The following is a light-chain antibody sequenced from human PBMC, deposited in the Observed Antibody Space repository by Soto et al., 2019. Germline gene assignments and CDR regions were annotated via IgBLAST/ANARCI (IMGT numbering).Light chain of an antibody. Sequence: EIVLTQSPGTLSFCPWERVTLSCSASQSVSSSYLAWYQQKPGQAPRLLIYGASSRATGIPDRFSGSGSGTDFTLTISRLEPEDFAVYYWQQYGSSPPTFGPGTKVDIK. CDR1: QSVSSSY. J-gene: IGKJ3*01. V-gene: IGKV3-20*01. CDR3: QQYGSSPPT. CDR2: GAS.